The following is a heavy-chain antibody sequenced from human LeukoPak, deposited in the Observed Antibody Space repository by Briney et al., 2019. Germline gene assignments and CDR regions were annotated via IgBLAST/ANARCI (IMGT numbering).Heavy chain of an antibody. D-gene: IGHD3-16*02. CDR1: GGSIGSGGYY. J-gene: IGHJ4*02. CDR3: ARGVGHYDYVWGSYRLNKFDY. Sequence: SETLSLTCTVSGGSIGSGGYYWSWIRQHPGKGLEWIGYIYYSGSTYYNPSLKSRVTISVDTSKNQFSLKLSSVTAADTAVYYCARGVGHYDYVWGSYRLNKFDYWGQGTLVTVSS. CDR2: IYYSGST. V-gene: IGHV4-31*03.